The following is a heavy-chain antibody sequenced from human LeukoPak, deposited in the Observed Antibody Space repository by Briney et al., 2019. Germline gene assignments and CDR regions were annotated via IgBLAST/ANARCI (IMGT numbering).Heavy chain of an antibody. CDR1: GFTFDDYT. V-gene: IGHV3-43*01. D-gene: IGHD1-1*01. CDR3: AKEHTTGTFGDWFDP. Sequence: GGSLRLSCAASGFTFDDYTMHWVRQAPGKGLEWVSLISWDGGSTYYADSVKGRFTISRDNSKNSLYLQMNSLRTEDTALYYCAKEHTTGTFGDWFDPWGQGTLVTVSS. J-gene: IGHJ5*02. CDR2: ISWDGGST.